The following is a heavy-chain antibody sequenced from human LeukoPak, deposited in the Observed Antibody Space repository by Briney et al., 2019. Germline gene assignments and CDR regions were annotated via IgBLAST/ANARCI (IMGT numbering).Heavy chain of an antibody. D-gene: IGHD5-18*01. Sequence: PGGSLRLSCAASGFTFSSYGMHWVRQAPGKGLEWVAVVWYGGSNKYYADSVKGRFTISRDNSKNTLYLQMNSLRAEDTAVYYCAKATERGTAMALGVDYWGQGTLVTVSS. V-gene: IGHV3-33*06. CDR1: GFTFSSYG. J-gene: IGHJ4*02. CDR2: VWYGGSNK. CDR3: AKATERGTAMALGVDY.